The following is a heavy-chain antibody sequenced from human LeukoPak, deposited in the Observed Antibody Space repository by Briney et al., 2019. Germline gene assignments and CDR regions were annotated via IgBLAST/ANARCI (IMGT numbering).Heavy chain of an antibody. CDR2: IYYSGST. D-gene: IGHD2-15*01. CDR3: ARVDGDDAFDI. V-gene: IGHV4-59*01. Sequence: SETLSLTCTVSGGSISSYYWSWIRQPPGKGLEWIGYIYYSGSTNYNPSLKSRVTISVDTSKNQFSLKLSSVTAADTAVYYCARVDGDDAFDIWGQRTMVTVSS. J-gene: IGHJ3*02. CDR1: GGSISSYY.